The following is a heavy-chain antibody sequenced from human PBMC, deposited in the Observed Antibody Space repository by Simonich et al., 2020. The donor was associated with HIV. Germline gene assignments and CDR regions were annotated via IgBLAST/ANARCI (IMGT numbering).Heavy chain of an antibody. J-gene: IGHJ4*02. CDR3: ARRDRELILYFDY. CDR2: INHSEIT. V-gene: IGHV4-34*01. Sequence: QVQLQQWGAGLLKPSETLSLTCAVYGGSFSGYYWSWIRQPPGKGLEWIGEINHSEITTYKSSPNSRATKSVDKSKNQFSLKLSSVTAADTAIYYCARRDRELILYFDYWGQGNLVTVSS. D-gene: IGHD3-3*01. CDR1: GGSFSGYY.